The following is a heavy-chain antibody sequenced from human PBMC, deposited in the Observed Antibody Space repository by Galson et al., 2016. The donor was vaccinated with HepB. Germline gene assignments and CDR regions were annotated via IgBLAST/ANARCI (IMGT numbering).Heavy chain of an antibody. CDR1: GYTFSNSW. J-gene: IGHJ4*02. D-gene: IGHD2-8*01. CDR3: ARLLGYCTHGGCYWDY. Sequence: QSGAEVKKPGESLTISCRASGYTFSNSWIGWVRQVPGKGLEWMANIYPGDSDTRYSPSFQGQVTISVDRSISTAYLQWGSLKASDTAMYYCARLLGYCTHGGCYWDYWGLGTLVTVSS. CDR2: IYPGDSDT. V-gene: IGHV5-51*01.